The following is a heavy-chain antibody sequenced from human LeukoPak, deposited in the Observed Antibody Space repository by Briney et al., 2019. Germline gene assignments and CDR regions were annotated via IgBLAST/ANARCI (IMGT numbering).Heavy chain of an antibody. V-gene: IGHV4-4*07. CDR2: IYTSGST. CDR3: ARRVATIPDNWFDP. Sequence: SETLSLTCTVSGGSISSSYWSWIRQPAGKGLEWIGRIYTSGSTNYNPSLKSRVTISVDTSKNQFSLKLSSVTAADTAVYYCARRVATIPDNWFDPWGQGTLVTVSS. J-gene: IGHJ5*02. D-gene: IGHD5-12*01. CDR1: GGSISSSY.